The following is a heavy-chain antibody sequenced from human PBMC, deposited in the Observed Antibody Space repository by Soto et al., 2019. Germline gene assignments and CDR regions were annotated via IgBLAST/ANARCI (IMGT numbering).Heavy chain of an antibody. CDR2: IYTGGST. Sequence: GGSLRLSCAASGFTFSSYNMNWVRQAPGKGLEWVSVIYTGGSTYYADSVKGRFTFSRDNSKNTLYLQMNSLRAEDTAVYYCARAYGGNPALFDPWGQGTLVTVSS. J-gene: IGHJ5*02. D-gene: IGHD4-17*01. V-gene: IGHV3-53*01. CDR1: GFTFSSYN. CDR3: ARAYGGNPALFDP.